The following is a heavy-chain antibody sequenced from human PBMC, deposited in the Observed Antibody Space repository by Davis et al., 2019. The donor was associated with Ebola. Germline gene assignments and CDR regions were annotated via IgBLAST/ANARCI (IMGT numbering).Heavy chain of an antibody. CDR3: AHRLGRFGEWNFDY. Sequence: SGPTLVKPTQTLTLTCTFSGFSLPTSGMGVGWIRQPPGKALEWLALIYWDDDKRYRPSLKSRLTITKDTSKNQVVLTMINMDPVDTATYYCAHRLGRFGEWNFDYWGLGTLVTVSS. J-gene: IGHJ4*02. CDR2: IYWDDDK. D-gene: IGHD3-10*01. V-gene: IGHV2-5*02. CDR1: GFSLPTSGMG.